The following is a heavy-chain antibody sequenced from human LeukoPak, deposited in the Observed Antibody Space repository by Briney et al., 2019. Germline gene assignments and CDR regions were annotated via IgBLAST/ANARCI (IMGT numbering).Heavy chain of an antibody. CDR3: ARGMYSGSYEFVY. CDR1: GYTFTIYD. J-gene: IGHJ4*02. Sequence: ASVTVSFTASGYTFTIYDINWVRQATGQGLGWVGWMNPNSGNTGYAQKFQGRVTMTRNTSISTAYMELSSLRSEDTAVYYCARGMYSGSYEFVYWGQGTLVTVSS. V-gene: IGHV1-8*01. D-gene: IGHD1-26*01. CDR2: MNPNSGNT.